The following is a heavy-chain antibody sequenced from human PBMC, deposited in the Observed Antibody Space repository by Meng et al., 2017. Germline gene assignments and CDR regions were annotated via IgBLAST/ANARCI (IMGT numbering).Heavy chain of an antibody. CDR2: ISGSGGST. V-gene: IGHV3-23*01. CDR1: GFTFSSYA. Sequence: GGSLRLSCAASGFTFSSYAMSWVRQAPGKGLEWVSAISGSGGSTYYADSVKGRFTISRDNSKNTLYLQMNGLRAEDTAVYYCAKEPTVATFYYYYGMDVWGQGTTVTVSS. CDR3: AKEPTVATFYYYYGMDV. D-gene: IGHD4-17*01. J-gene: IGHJ6*02.